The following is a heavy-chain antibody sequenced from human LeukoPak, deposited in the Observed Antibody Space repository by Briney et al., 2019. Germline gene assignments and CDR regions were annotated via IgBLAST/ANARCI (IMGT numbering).Heavy chain of an antibody. V-gene: IGHV4-59*11. CDR1: GGSISGHY. CDR2: IYYSGST. J-gene: IGHJ4*02. Sequence: SETLSLTCTVSGGSISGHYFSWIRQPPGKGLEWIGYIYYSGSTNYNPSLKSRATMSVDTSNNQFSLNLSSVTAADTAVYFCAREGKGSGSFDSWGQGTLVTVSS. D-gene: IGHD3-10*01. CDR3: AREGKGSGSFDS.